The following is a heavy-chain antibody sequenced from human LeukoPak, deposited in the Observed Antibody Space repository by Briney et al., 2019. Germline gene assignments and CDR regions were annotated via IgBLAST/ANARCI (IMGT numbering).Heavy chain of an antibody. CDR3: ATTIAAAGTSDY. J-gene: IGHJ4*02. CDR1: GYTFTSYG. D-gene: IGHD6-13*01. CDR2: ISAYNGNT. V-gene: IGHV1-18*04. Sequence: GASVKVSCKASGYTFTSYGISWVRQAPGQGLEWMGWISAYNGNTNYAQKLQGRVTMTTDTSTSTAYMELRSLRSGDTAVYYCATTIAAAGTSDYWGQGTLVTVSS.